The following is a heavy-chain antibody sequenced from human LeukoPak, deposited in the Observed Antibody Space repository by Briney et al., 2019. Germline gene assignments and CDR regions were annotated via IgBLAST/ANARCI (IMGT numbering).Heavy chain of an antibody. CDR2: IYYSGST. CDR3: ARVGTHYDSSGNYYDSSGYYKYFDY. CDR1: GGSISSGAYY. Sequence: PSQTLSLTCAVSGGSISSGAYYWSWIRQHPGKGLEWIGYIYYSGSTYYNPSLKSRVTISVDTSKNQFSLKLSSVTAADTAVYYCARVGTHYDSSGNYYDSSGYYKYFDYWGQGTLVTVSS. D-gene: IGHD3-22*01. V-gene: IGHV4-31*11. J-gene: IGHJ4*02.